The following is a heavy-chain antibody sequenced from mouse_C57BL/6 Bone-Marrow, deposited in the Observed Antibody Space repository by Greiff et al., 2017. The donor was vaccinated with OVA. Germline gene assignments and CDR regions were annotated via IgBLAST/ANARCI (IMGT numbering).Heavy chain of an antibody. CDR3: TRDQGMAY. CDR1: GFTFSSYA. CDR2: ISRGGGYT. Sequence: EVKLVESGEGLVKPGGSVKLSCAASGFTFSSYAMPWVRQTPEKRLEWVGYISRGGGYTYYADTVKGRVTISRDNAMNTLYLQVSSLKSEDTAMYYWTRDQGMAYWGQGTLVTVSA. V-gene: IGHV5-9-1*02. J-gene: IGHJ3*01.